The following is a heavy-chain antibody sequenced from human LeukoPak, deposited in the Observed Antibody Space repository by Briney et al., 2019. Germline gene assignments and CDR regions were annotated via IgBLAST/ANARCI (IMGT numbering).Heavy chain of an antibody. V-gene: IGHV4-34*01. CDR2: INHSGST. J-gene: IGHJ4*02. CDR1: GGSFSGYY. Sequence: NPSETLSLTCAVYGGSFSGYYWSWIRQPPGKGLEWIGEINHSGSTNYNPSLKSRVTISVDTSKNQFSLKLSSVTAADTAVYYWAEGLQGYYYDCSGPVGYWGQGTLVTVSS. CDR3: AEGLQGYYYDCSGPVGY. D-gene: IGHD3-22*01.